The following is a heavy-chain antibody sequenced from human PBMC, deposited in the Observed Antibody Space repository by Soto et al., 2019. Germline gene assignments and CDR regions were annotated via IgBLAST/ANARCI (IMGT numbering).Heavy chain of an antibody. Sequence: PSETLSLTCAVSCGSISSSNWWSWVRQPPGKGLEWIGEIYHSGSTNYNPSLKSRVTISVDKSKNQFSLKLSSVTAADTAVYYCASWQQLGPYYYYGMDVWGQGTTVTVSS. D-gene: IGHD6-13*01. J-gene: IGHJ6*02. V-gene: IGHV4-4*02. CDR3: ASWQQLGPYYYYGMDV. CDR2: IYHSGST. CDR1: CGSISSSNW.